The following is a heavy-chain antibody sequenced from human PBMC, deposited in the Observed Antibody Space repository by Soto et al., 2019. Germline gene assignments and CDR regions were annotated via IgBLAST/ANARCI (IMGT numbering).Heavy chain of an antibody. D-gene: IGHD3-22*01. CDR1: GCTFTSYA. V-gene: IGHV1-46*01. J-gene: IGHJ4*02. Sequence: ASVKVSCKASGCTFTSYAISWVRQAPGQGLEWMGMIIPSGGRTSYAQKFQGRVTMTRDTSTSTVYMELSSLRSDDTAVYYCARNYYDSSDRDYLDYWGQGTPVTVSS. CDR2: IIPSGGRT. CDR3: ARNYYDSSDRDYLDY.